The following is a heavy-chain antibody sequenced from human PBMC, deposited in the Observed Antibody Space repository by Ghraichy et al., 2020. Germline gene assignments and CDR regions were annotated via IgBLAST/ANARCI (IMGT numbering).Heavy chain of an antibody. CDR3: VNTLVVNSFFDY. V-gene: IGHV3-64D*06. D-gene: IGHD3-22*01. J-gene: IGHJ4*02. CDR2: ITSNGGST. Sequence: GGSLRLSCSASGFTFSSYAMHWVRQAPGKGLEYVSAITSNGGSTYYADSVKGRFTISRDNSKNTLYLQMSSLRAEDTAVYFCVNTLVVNSFFDYWGQGTLVTVSS. CDR1: GFTFSSYA.